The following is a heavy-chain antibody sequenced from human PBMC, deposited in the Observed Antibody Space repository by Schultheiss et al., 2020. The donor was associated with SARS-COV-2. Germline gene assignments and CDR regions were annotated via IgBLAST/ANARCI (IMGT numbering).Heavy chain of an antibody. CDR1: GGSFSGYY. D-gene: IGHD2-2*01. V-gene: IGHV4-34*01. J-gene: IGHJ4*02. CDR3: ARAPDIVVVPAAAGIDY. Sequence: SETLSLTCAVYGGSFSGYYWSWIRQPPGKGLEWIGYIYHSGSTYYNPSLKSRVTISVDTSKNQFSLKLSSVTAADTAVYYCARAPDIVVVPAAAGIDYWGQGTLVTVSS. CDR2: IYHSGST.